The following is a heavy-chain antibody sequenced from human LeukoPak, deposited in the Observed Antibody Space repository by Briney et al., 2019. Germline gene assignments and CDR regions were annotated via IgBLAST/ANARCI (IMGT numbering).Heavy chain of an antibody. V-gene: IGHV3-49*04. CDR1: GFTFGDYA. Sequence: PGGSLRLSCTTSGFTFGDYAMTWVRQAPGKGLEWVGFIRSEVYGGTPEYAASVKGRFTISSDDFKGIAYLQMNSLRPEDTAMYYCTRDQTPYYWGQGTLVTVSS. CDR3: TRDQTPYY. J-gene: IGHJ4*02. CDR2: IRSEVYGGTP.